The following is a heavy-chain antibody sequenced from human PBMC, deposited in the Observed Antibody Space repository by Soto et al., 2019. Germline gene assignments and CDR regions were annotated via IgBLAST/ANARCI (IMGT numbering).Heavy chain of an antibody. J-gene: IGHJ5*02. Sequence: PSETLSLTCAVSGDSIIGIYHWAWIRQSPGRGLEWIASIYHTGTTYYTPSLESRVTISVDTSKTQFSLKLSPVTAADTAVYYCARHTRNQFDPWGQGTLVTVSS. CDR1: GDSIIGIYH. V-gene: IGHV4-38-2*01. CDR3: ARHTRNQFDP. CDR2: IYHTGTT.